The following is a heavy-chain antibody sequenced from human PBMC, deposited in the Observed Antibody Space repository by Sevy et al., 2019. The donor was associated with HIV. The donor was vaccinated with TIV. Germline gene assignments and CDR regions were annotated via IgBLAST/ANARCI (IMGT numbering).Heavy chain of an antibody. V-gene: IGHV4-59*02. J-gene: IGHJ5*02. D-gene: IGHD3-10*01. Sequence: SENLSLTCTVSGGSVTTGYWSCIRQPPGKGPEWIGYVYDIGRTAYSPSLKSRVTISLDTTKNQFSLQLNSITAADTAVYYCARVRDYGSGSFSPWFGPWGQGTLVTVSS. CDR3: ARVRDYGSGSFSPWFGP. CDR2: VYDIGRT. CDR1: GGSVTTGY.